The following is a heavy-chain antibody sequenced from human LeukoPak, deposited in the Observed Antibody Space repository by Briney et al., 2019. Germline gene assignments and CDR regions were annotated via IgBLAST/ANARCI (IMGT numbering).Heavy chain of an antibody. CDR3: ARNLGTLATGGVALDI. V-gene: IGHV3-48*04. CDR2: ISTDSLTI. CDR1: GFTFSSHA. D-gene: IGHD1-14*01. J-gene: IGHJ3*02. Sequence: GGSLRLSCAASGFTFSSHAMNWVRQAPGKGLEWISSISTDSLTIKYADFVSGQFTISRDNAEHLLFLQVNSLRAEDTAVYYCARNLGTLATGGVALDIWGQGTMVTVAS.